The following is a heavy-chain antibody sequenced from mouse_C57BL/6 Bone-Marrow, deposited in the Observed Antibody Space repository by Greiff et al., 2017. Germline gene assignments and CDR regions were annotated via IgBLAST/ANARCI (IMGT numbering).Heavy chain of an antibody. CDR3: ARRWLLPYAMDY. Sequence: EVKLVESGGGLVKPGGSLKLSCAASGFTFSDYGMHWVRQAPEKGLEWVAYISSGSSTIYDADTVKGRFTISRDNAKNTLFLQMTSLRSEDTAMYYCARRWLLPYAMDYWGQGTSVTVSS. V-gene: IGHV5-17*01. D-gene: IGHD2-3*01. J-gene: IGHJ4*01. CDR2: ISSGSSTI. CDR1: GFTFSDYG.